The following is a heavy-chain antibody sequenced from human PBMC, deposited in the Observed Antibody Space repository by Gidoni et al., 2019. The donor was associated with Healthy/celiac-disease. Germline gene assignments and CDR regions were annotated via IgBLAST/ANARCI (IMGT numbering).Heavy chain of an antibody. CDR1: GGSIISGSYY. J-gene: IGHJ5*02. CDR2: IDTSGST. D-gene: IGHD3-10*01. V-gene: IGHV4-61*02. Sequence: QVQLQESGPGLVKPSQTLSLTCPVSGGSIISGSYYWSWIRQPAGKGLEWIGRIDTSGSTNYNHSLKSRVTMSVDTSKNQFSLKLSSVTAADTAVYYCARGYYGSGSYSGWFDPWGQGTLVTVSS. CDR3: ARGYYGSGSYSGWFDP.